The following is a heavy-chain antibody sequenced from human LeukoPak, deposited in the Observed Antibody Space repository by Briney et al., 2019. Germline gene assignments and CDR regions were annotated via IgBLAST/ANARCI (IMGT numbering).Heavy chain of an antibody. CDR1: GFTFDDYA. D-gene: IGHD5-12*01. V-gene: IGHV3-9*01. J-gene: IGHJ4*02. CDR2: LNWNSGGI. CDR3: ARGGNMAPVASRGPYDY. Sequence: GRSLRLSCAASGFTFDDYAMHWVRQVPGKGLEWVSGLNWNSGGIVYVASVKGRFTISRDNAKNSLSLQMSNLKAEDTAVYYCARGGNMAPVASRGPYDYWGQGILVIVSS.